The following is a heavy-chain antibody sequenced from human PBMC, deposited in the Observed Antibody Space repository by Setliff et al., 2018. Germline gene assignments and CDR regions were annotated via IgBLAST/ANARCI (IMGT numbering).Heavy chain of an antibody. V-gene: IGHV4-34*01. D-gene: IGHD2-2*01. CDR1: GGSFSGYY. Sequence: SETLSLTCAVSGGSFSGYYWIWIRQSPGKGLEYIGKINQSGSTNYNPSLKSRVTISIDKSKNQFYLRLTSVRAADTAAYYCAGRHCSRTSCYDGVLWGQGALVTVSS. J-gene: IGHJ4*02. CDR3: AGRHCSRTSCYDGVL. CDR2: INQSGST.